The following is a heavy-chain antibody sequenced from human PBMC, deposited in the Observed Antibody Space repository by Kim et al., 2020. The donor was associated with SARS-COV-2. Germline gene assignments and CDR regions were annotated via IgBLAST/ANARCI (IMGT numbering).Heavy chain of an antibody. V-gene: IGHV1-2*02. Sequence: ASVKVSCKASGYTFTGYYMHWVRQAPGQGLEWMGWINPNSGGTNYAQKFQGRVTMTRDTSISTAYMELSRLRSDDTAVYYCARGEGYDFWSGYYSYFDYWGQGTLVTVS. CDR2: INPNSGGT. D-gene: IGHD3-3*01. J-gene: IGHJ4*02. CDR3: ARGEGYDFWSGYYSYFDY. CDR1: GYTFTGYY.